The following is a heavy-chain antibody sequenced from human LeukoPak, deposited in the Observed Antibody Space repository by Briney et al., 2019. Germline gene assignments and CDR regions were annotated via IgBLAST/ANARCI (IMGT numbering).Heavy chain of an antibody. V-gene: IGHV4-59*01. CDR2: IYSSGST. D-gene: IGHD1-26*01. CDR3: ARGPVIPGKVECLDY. CDR1: GGSISSYY. J-gene: IGHJ4*02. Sequence: SETLSLTCTVSGGSISSYYWSWIRQPAGKGLEWIGYIYSSGSTNYNPSLKSRVTISVDTSKTQFSLKLSSVTAADTAVYYCARGPVIPGKVECLDYWRQGRLV.